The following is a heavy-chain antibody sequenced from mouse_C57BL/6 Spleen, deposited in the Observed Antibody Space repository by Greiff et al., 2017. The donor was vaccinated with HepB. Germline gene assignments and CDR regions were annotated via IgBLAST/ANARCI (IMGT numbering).Heavy chain of an antibody. CDR3: ARYRVDYDDAADY. D-gene: IGHD2-4*01. Sequence: QVQLQQPGAELVKPGASVKMSCKASGYTFTSYWITWVKQRPGQGLEWIGDIYPGSGSTNYNEKFKSKATLTVDTSSSTAYMQLSSLTSEDSAVYYCARYRVDYDDAADYWGQGTTLTVSS. V-gene: IGHV1-55*01. J-gene: IGHJ2*01. CDR2: IYPGSGST. CDR1: GYTFTSYW.